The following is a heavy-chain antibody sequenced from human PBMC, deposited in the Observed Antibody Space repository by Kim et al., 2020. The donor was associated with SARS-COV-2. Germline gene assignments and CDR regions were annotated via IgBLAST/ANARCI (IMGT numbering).Heavy chain of an antibody. J-gene: IGHJ4*02. CDR2: INQDGSEK. Sequence: GGSLRLSCAASGFSFRSHWMSWVRQTPGKGLEWVANINQDGSEKYYVDSAKGRFAVSRDNDKNSLYLQMNSLRVEDTAVYYCARDGVAAGVYFDYWGQGTLGTVSS. CDR3: ARDGVAAGVYFDY. CDR1: GFSFRSHW. V-gene: IGHV3-7*03. D-gene: IGHD6-13*01.